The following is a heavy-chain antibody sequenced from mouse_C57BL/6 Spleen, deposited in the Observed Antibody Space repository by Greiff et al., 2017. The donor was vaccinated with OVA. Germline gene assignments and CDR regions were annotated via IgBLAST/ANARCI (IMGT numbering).Heavy chain of an antibody. Sequence: VQLKQSVAELVRPGASVKLSCTASGFNITNTYMHWVKQRPEQGLAWIGRIDPANGNTKYAPKFQGKATITADTSSNTAYLQLSSLTSEDTAIYYCARGEHGYDGWYFDVWGTGTTVTVSS. D-gene: IGHD2-2*01. J-gene: IGHJ1*03. CDR2: IDPANGNT. V-gene: IGHV14-3*01. CDR3: ARGEHGYDGWYFDV. CDR1: GFNITNTY.